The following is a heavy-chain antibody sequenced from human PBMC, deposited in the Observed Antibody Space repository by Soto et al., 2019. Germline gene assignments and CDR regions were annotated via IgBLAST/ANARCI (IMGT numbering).Heavy chain of an antibody. Sequence: QVQLVQSGAEVKKPGASVKVSCKASGYTFTNYGITWVRQAPGQGLEWVGWINAYRGNTNYAQKFQGRVTRTTDTPTRTADREPASLRSDDMGVYFSAREVVSSGYHFVRFDPWGQGTLVTVSS. CDR3: AREVVSSGYHFVRFDP. J-gene: IGHJ5*02. CDR1: GYTFTNYG. D-gene: IGHD6-19*01. V-gene: IGHV1-18*03. CDR2: INAYRGNT.